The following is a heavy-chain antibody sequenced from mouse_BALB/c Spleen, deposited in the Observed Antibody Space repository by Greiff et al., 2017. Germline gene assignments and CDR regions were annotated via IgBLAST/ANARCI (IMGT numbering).Heavy chain of an antibody. CDR1: GYTFTSYW. V-gene: IGHV1-7*01. CDR3: ARFLLWYAMDY. J-gene: IGHJ4*01. CDR2: INPSTGYT. Sequence: VQLQQSGAELAKPGASVKMSCKASGYTFTSYWMHWVKQRPGQGLEWIGYINPSTGYTEYNQKFKDKATLTADKSSSTAYMQLSSLTSEDSAVYYCARFLLWYAMDYWGLGTSVTVSS.